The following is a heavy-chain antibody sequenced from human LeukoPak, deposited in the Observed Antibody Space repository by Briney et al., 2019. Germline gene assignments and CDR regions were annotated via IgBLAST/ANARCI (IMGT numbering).Heavy chain of an antibody. Sequence: GSSVKVSCKAAGGTFSSYAISWVRQAPGQGLEWMGGIIPIFGTANYAQKFQGRVTITADESTSTAYMELSSLRSEDTAVYYCARARSFDFEYCVLDFSAEEVCDAFDIWGQGTVVTVSS. D-gene: IGHD2/OR15-2a*01. V-gene: IGHV1-69*01. CDR3: ARARSFDFEYCVLDFSAEEVCDAFDI. CDR2: IIPIFGTA. J-gene: IGHJ3*02. CDR1: GGTFSSYA.